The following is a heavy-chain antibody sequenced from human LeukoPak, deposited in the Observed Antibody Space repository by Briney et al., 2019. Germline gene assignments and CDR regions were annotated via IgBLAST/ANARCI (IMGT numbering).Heavy chain of an antibody. CDR1: GGSFSSYA. Sequence: SVKVSCKTSGGSFSSYAVSWVRQAPGQGLEWMGGIIPIFGTANYAQKFQGRVTITADESTSTAYMELSSLRSEDTAVYYCARVPNYDILTGYYYYFDYWGQGTLVTVSS. CDR2: IIPIFGTA. J-gene: IGHJ4*02. V-gene: IGHV1-69*01. D-gene: IGHD3-9*01. CDR3: ARVPNYDILTGYYYYFDY.